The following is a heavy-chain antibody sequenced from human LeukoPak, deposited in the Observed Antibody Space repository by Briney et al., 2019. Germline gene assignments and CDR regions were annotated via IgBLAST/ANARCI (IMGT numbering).Heavy chain of an antibody. CDR2: FSRSGPDT. CDR1: GFTFGSSA. V-gene: IGHV3-23*01. D-gene: IGHD6-13*01. J-gene: IGHJ4*02. CDR3: AKGSLGSWYYFDY. Sequence: PGGPLRLSCAASGFTFGSSAMSWVRQAPGKGPEWVSTFSRSGPDTYYADSVKGRFTIFRDKSKNTLYLQMNSLRAEDTAVYYCAKGSLGSWYYFDYWGQGTLVTVSS.